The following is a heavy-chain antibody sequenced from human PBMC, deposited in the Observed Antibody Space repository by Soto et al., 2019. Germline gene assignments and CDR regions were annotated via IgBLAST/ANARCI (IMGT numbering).Heavy chain of an antibody. V-gene: IGHV3-33*01. CDR2: IWYDGSNK. Sequence: QVQLVESGGGVVQPGRSLRLSCAASGFTFSSYGMHWVRQAPGKGLEWVAVIWYDGSNKYYADSVKGRFTISRDNSKNTLYLQMNSLRAEDTAVYYCARDIIGWSYQYYYYYYGMDVWGHGTTVTVSS. J-gene: IGHJ6*02. CDR1: GFTFSSYG. D-gene: IGHD2-15*01. CDR3: ARDIIGWSYQYYYYYYGMDV.